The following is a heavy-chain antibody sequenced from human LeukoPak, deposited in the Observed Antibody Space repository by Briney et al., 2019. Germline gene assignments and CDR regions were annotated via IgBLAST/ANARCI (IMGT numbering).Heavy chain of an antibody. J-gene: IGHJ4*02. D-gene: IGHD5-12*01. CDR3: ARAPGTVAIDY. V-gene: IGHV3-7*01. CDR2: IKQDESEK. CDR1: GFTFSSYW. Sequence: PGGSLRLSCAASGFTFSSYWMSWVPQAPGKGLEWVANIKQDESEKYYVDSVKGRFTISRDNAKNSLYLQMNSLRAEDTAVYYCARAPGTVAIDYWGQGTLVTVSS.